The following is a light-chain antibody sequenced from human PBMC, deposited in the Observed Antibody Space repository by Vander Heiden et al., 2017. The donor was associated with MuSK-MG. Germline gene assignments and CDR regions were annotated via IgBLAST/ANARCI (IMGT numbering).Light chain of an antibody. V-gene: IGKV3-15*01. CDR1: HSINTN. CDR3: QQDHQWPRT. CDR2: SAS. Sequence: EIVMAQSPATLSVSPGERATLSCRASHSINTNLAWYQMKPGQAPRLLISSASTRATGVSARFSGWGSGTEFTLTISSLQSEDYPVYYCQQDHQWPRTFGQGTTVDIK. J-gene: IGKJ1*01.